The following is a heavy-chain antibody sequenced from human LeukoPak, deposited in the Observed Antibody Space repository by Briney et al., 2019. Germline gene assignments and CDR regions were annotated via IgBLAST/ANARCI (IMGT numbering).Heavy chain of an antibody. D-gene: IGHD5-18*01. J-gene: IGHJ4*02. V-gene: IGHV3-11*06. CDR2: ISSSSSYT. CDR3: ARDNPVEYSYDY. Sequence: PGGSLRLSCAASGFTFSDYYMSWIRQAPGKGLEWVSYISSSSSYTNYADSVKGRFTISRDNAKNSLYLHMNSLRAEDTAVYYCARDNPVEYSYDYWGQGTLVTVSS. CDR1: GFTFSDYY.